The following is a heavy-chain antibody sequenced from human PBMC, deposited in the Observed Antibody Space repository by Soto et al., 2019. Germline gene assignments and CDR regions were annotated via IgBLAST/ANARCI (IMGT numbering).Heavy chain of an antibody. D-gene: IGHD1-26*01. CDR2: TYYTSKLYK. J-gene: IGHJ6*02. CDR3: TIDVGRVGATTNYYYSMAG. Sequence: PRQTLSLTRSISGNRVSSNSAALSWIRHSPSRGLEWLGRTYYTSKLYKDQAVSVQSQITINPDTSKNQASLQLSGVTPEDTAVYYCTIDVGRVGATTNYYYSMAGWGQETRVTSP. V-gene: IGHV6-1*01. CDR1: GNRVSSNSAA.